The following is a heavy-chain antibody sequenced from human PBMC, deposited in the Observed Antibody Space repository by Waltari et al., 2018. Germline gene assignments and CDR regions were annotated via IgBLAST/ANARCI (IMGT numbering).Heavy chain of an antibody. J-gene: IGHJ4*02. CDR2: IYPGDSDT. CDR3: ARLFYGADSGWYYFDY. Sequence: EVQLVQSGAEVKKPGESLKISCKGSGYSFTSYWIGWVRQMPGKGMEWMGIIYPGDSDTRYSPSFQGQVTISADKSISTAYLQWSSLKASDTAMYYCARLFYGADSGWYYFDYWGQGTLVIVSS. V-gene: IGHV5-51*01. D-gene: IGHD6-19*01. CDR1: GYSFTSYW.